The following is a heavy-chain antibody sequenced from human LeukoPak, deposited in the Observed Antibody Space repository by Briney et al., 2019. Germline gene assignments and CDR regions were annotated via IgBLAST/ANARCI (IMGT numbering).Heavy chain of an antibody. CDR1: KFTFSSDW. CDR3: ARATLNTRNAFDI. V-gene: IGHV3-74*01. D-gene: IGHD2-15*01. J-gene: IGHJ3*02. Sequence: GGSLRLSCAASKFTFSSDWMHWVRQAPGKGLVWVSRIKSDGSTTYYADSVKGRFTISKDNAKNTLYLQMDSLRAEHTAVYYCARATLNTRNAFDIWGQGTMVTVSS. CDR2: IKSDGSTT.